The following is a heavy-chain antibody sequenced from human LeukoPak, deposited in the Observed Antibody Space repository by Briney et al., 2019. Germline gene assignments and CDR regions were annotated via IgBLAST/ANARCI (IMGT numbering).Heavy chain of an antibody. CDR2: ISYDGSNK. Sequence: GGSLRLSCVASGFPFSSYWMTWVRQAPGKGLEWVAVISYDGSNKYYADSVKGRFTISRDDSKNTLYLQMNSLRAEDTAVYYCAKDSGEGMITFGGVIVTTFDYWGQGTLVTVSS. D-gene: IGHD3-16*02. CDR1: GFPFSSYW. CDR3: AKDSGEGMITFGGVIVTTFDY. V-gene: IGHV3-30*18. J-gene: IGHJ4*02.